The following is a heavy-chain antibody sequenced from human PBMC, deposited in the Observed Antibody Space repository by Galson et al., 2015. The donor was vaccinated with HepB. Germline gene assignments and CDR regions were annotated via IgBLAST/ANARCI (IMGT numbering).Heavy chain of an antibody. CDR2: ISYDGSNK. CDR1: GFTFSNYG. D-gene: IGHD6-19*01. CDR3: AKDPYLYSALAGTMAGFDY. J-gene: IGHJ4*02. V-gene: IGHV3-30*18. Sequence: LRLSCAASGFTFSNYGMHWVRQAPGKGLEWVAVISYDGSNKYYADSVKGRFTISRDHSKNTLYLQMNSLRAEDTALYYCAKDPYLYSALAGTMAGFDYWGQGTLVTVSS.